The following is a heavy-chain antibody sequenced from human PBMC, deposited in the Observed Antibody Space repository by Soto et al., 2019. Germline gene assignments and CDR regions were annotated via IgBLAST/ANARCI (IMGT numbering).Heavy chain of an antibody. D-gene: IGHD4-4*01. CDR1: GGTFSSYA. J-gene: IGHJ5*02. V-gene: IGHV1-69*13. Sequence: GASVKVSCKASGGTFSSYAISWVRQAPGQGLEWMGGIIPIFGTANYAQKFQGRVTITADESTSTAYMELSSLRSEDTAVYYCARDLNTFDYSNYLGPNWFDPWGQGTLVTVSS. CDR2: IIPIFGTA. CDR3: ARDLNTFDYSNYLGPNWFDP.